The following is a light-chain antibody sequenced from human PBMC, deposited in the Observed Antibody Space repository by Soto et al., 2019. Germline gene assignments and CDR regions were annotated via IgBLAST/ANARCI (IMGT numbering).Light chain of an antibody. CDR3: QQRNNWPLLA. CDR1: QSVRRY. V-gene: IGKV3-11*01. J-gene: IGKJ5*01. Sequence: IVLTHSPATLSFSPRERATLSCRASQSVRRYLAWYQQKPGQAPRLLIYDASTRATAIPARFSGSGSETDFNLNITRLEPEDFAVYYSQQRNNWPLLALGQGTRLEIK. CDR2: DAS.